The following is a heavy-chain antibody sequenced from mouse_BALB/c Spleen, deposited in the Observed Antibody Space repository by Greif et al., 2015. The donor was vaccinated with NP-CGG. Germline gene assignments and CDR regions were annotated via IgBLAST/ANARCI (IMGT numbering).Heavy chain of an antibody. J-gene: IGHJ4*01. Sequence: EVKLMESGPGLVKPSQSLSLTCSFTGYSITSGYYWNWIRQFPGNKLEWMGYISYDGSNNYNPSLKNRISVTLDTSKNQFFLKLNSVTTEDTATYYCARTPLIYYGYDEAMDYWGQGTSVTVSS. CDR1: GYSITSGYY. D-gene: IGHD2-2*01. CDR3: ARTPLIYYGYDEAMDY. CDR2: ISYDGSN. V-gene: IGHV3-6*02.